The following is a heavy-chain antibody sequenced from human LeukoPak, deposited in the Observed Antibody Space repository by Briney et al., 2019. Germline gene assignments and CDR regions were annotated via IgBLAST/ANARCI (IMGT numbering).Heavy chain of an antibody. CDR3: AQDLAWGAFDH. J-gene: IGHJ4*02. V-gene: IGHV3-23*01. Sequence: GGAPRLSRAAPGFTFSSHSNNWGRQAPREGLPWVSAISGSGGSTYYADSVKGRFTISRDNSKNTLSLQMNSLRVEDTAVYYCAQDLAWGAFDHWGQGTLVTVSS. D-gene: IGHD7-27*01. CDR1: GFTFSSHS. CDR2: ISGSGGST.